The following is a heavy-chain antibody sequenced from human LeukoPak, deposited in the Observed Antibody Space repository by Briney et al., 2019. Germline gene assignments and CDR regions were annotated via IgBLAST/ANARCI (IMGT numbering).Heavy chain of an antibody. CDR2: INPNRGGT. D-gene: IGHD3-22*01. V-gene: IGHV1-2*02. Sequence: ASVKVSCKASGYTFTGYYMHWVRQAPGQGLEWMGCINPNRGGTNYAQKFQGRVTMTRDTSMTTAYMELSSLRSDDTAIYFCTRGIENYDSSGNYFDSWGQGTLVTVSS. CDR1: GYTFTGYY. CDR3: TRGIENYDSSGNYFDS. J-gene: IGHJ4*02.